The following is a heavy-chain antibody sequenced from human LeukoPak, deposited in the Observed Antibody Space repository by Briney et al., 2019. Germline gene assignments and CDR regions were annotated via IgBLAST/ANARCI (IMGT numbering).Heavy chain of an antibody. D-gene: IGHD3-3*01. CDR1: GITFTYYI. V-gene: IGHV3-7*01. J-gene: IGHJ4*02. CDR2: IIQDGGAT. CDR3: ASRLMCDFWSCHF. Sequence: GGSLRLSCAASGITFTYYIRRWGQAAGGRGQELVTIIQDGGATYYADSVKGRFIISRDNAKYSVYLQMNSLRAEDTAVYYCASRLMCDFWSCHFWGRRTLVTVSS.